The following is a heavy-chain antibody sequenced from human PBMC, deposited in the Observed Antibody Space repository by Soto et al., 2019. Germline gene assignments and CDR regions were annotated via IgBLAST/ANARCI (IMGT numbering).Heavy chain of an antibody. J-gene: IGHJ3*02. CDR2: KNPNSGNT. D-gene: IGHD5-18*01. Sequence: QVQLVQSGAEVKKPGASVKVSCKASGYTFTSYDINWVRQATGQGLEWMGWKNPNSGNTGYAQKFQGRVTMTRNTSISTAYMELSSLRSEDTAVYYCASRIQLWNNDAFDIWGQGTMVTVSS. CDR1: GYTFTSYD. CDR3: ASRIQLWNNDAFDI. V-gene: IGHV1-8*01.